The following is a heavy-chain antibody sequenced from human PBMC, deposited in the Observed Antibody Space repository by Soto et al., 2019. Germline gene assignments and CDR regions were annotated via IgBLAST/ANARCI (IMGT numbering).Heavy chain of an antibody. J-gene: IGHJ6*02. V-gene: IGHV1-69*06. CDR2: IIPIFGTA. CDR1: GGTLSSYA. CDR3: ARDNCSSTSCRRFYYYYYGMDV. Sequence: GASVKVSCKASGGTLSSYAISWVRQAPGQGLEWMGGIIPIFGTANYAQKFQGRVTITADKSTSTAYMELSSLRSEDTAVYYCARDNCSSTSCRRFYYYYYGMDVWGQGTTVTVSS. D-gene: IGHD2-2*01.